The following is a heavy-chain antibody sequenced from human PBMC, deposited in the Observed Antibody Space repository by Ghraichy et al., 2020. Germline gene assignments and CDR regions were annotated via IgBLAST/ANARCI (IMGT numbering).Heavy chain of an antibody. CDR3: AKEGGIAAAGTLDSEAYFDY. V-gene: IGHV3-30*18. CDR2: ISYDGSNK. D-gene: IGHD6-13*01. J-gene: IGHJ4*02. Sequence: GGSLRLSCAASGFTFSSYGMHWVRQAPGKGLEWVAVISYDGSNKYYADSVKGRFTISRDNSKNTLYLQMNSLRAEDTAVYYCAKEGGIAAAGTLDSEAYFDYWGQGTLVTVSS. CDR1: GFTFSSYG.